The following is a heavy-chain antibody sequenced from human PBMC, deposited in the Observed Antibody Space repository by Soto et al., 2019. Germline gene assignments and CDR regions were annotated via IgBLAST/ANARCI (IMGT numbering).Heavy chain of an antibody. Sequence: SESLSLTCTVSGASISQYYGSWIRQPPGKGLEWIGYIYFSGSTNYNPSLKSRVTMSVELSKNQFSLRLNSVTAADTAVYYCARDLKWDSCSAASCYRSENFDPWGQGTLVTVS. D-gene: IGHD2-15*01. V-gene: IGHV4-59*01. CDR2: IYFSGST. J-gene: IGHJ5*02. CDR1: GASISQYY. CDR3: ARDLKWDSCSAASCYRSENFDP.